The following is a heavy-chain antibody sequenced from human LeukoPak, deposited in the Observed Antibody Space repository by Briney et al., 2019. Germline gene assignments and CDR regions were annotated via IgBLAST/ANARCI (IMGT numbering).Heavy chain of an antibody. Sequence: TSGGSLRLSCAASGFKFKDAWMSWVRQAPGKGLEWVGRIKSKTDGDTTDYAAAVTGRFTISRDDSKNSLYLQMNSLKTEDTAVYYCTTEPRDWGQGTLVTVSS. J-gene: IGHJ1*01. CDR1: GFKFKDAW. V-gene: IGHV3-15*01. CDR2: IKSKTDGDTT. CDR3: TTEPRD.